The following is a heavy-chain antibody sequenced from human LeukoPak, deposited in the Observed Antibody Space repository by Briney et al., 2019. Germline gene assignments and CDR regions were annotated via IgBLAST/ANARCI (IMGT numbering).Heavy chain of an antibody. CDR3: ESGYCSGGSCSPDNNYYYYYGMDV. CDR1: GGSISSYY. Sequence: SETLSLTCTVSGGSISSYYWSWIRQPPGKGLEWIGYIYYSGSTIYNPSLKSRVTISVDTSENQFSLKLSSVTAADTAVYYCESGYCSGGSCSPDNNYYYYYGMDVWGQGTTVTVSS. V-gene: IGHV4-59*01. CDR2: IYYSGST. D-gene: IGHD2-15*01. J-gene: IGHJ6*02.